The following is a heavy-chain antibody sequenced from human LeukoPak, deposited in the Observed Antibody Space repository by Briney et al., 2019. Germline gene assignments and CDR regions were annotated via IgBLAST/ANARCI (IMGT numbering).Heavy chain of an antibody. D-gene: IGHD4-17*01. J-gene: IGHJ4*02. Sequence: TSETLSLTCTVSGGSISSYYWNWIRQPPGKGLEWIGYIYYSGSTNYNPSLKSRVTILVDTSKNQFSLRLSSVTAADTAVYYCATEGGWGPTDYGDNVYWGQGTLVTVSS. CDR3: ATEGGWGPTDYGDNVY. V-gene: IGHV4-59*12. CDR1: GGSISSYY. CDR2: IYYSGST.